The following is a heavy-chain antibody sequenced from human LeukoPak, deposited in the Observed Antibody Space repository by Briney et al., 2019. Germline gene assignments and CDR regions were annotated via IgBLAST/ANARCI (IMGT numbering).Heavy chain of an antibody. J-gene: IGHJ5*02. CDR1: GYTFTSYG. CDR2: ISSYNGYT. V-gene: IGHV1-18*01. CDR3: ARVSSSSFKFDP. Sequence: ASVKVSCKASGYTFTSYGINWVRQAPGQGLEWMGWISSYNGYTNYAQKIQGRVSMTTDTSTSTAYMELRSLRSDDTAVYYCARVSSSSFKFDPWGQGTLVTVSS. D-gene: IGHD6-6*01.